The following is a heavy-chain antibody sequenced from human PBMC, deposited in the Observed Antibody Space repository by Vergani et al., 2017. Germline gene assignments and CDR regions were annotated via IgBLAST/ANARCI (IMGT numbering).Heavy chain of an antibody. CDR1: GYTFTGYY. CDR2: INPNSGGT. V-gene: IGHV1-2*02. J-gene: IGHJ4*02. CDR3: ARSSGKKAYYFDC. Sequence: QVQLVQSGAEVKKPGASVKVSCKASGYTFTGYYMHWVRQAPGQGLEWMGWINPNSGGTNYAQKFQGRVTMTRDTSIRTAYMELSRLRADDTAVYYCARSSGKKAYYFDCGCQGTLVTVSS.